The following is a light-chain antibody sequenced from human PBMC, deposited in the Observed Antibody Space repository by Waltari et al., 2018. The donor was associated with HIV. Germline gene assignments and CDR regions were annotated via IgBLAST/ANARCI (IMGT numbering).Light chain of an antibody. Sequence: SYVLTQPPSVSVAPGKTARITCGGNNIGTKSVHRYQQKPGQAPVLVIYDDSDRPSGIPERFSGSNSGNTATLTISRVEAGDEADYYCQVWDSSSDHWVFGGGTKLTVL. CDR1: NIGTKS. CDR3: QVWDSSSDHWV. CDR2: DDS. V-gene: IGLV3-21*04. J-gene: IGLJ3*02.